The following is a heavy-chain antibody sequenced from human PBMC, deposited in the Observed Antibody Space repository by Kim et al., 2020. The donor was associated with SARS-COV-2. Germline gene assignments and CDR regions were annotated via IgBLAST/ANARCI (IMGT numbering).Heavy chain of an antibody. J-gene: IGHJ3*02. V-gene: IGHV4-31*03. CDR1: GGSISSGGYY. CDR3: ARGDTIFGVVINAFDI. Sequence: SETVSLTCTVSGGSISSGGYYWSWIRQHPGKGLEWIGYIYYSGSTYYNPSLKSRVTISVDTSKNQFSLKLSSVTAADTAVYYCARGDTIFGVVINAFDIWGQGTMVTVSS. CDR2: IYYSGST. D-gene: IGHD3-3*01.